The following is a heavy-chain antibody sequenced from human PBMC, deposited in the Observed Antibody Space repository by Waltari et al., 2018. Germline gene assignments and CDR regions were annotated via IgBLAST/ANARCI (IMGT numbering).Heavy chain of an antibody. V-gene: IGHV1-18*01. CDR3: ARAPGYCSGGSCYYYYYGMDV. CDR2: ISAYDGNT. J-gene: IGHJ6*02. D-gene: IGHD2-15*01. Sequence: QVQLVQSGAEVQKPGASVKVSCKASGDTSPRYVISWVRRAPGQGPEWMEGISAYDGNTNYAQKLQGRVTMTTDTSTTTAYMELRSLRSDDTAVYYCARAPGYCSGGSCYYYYYGMDVWGQGTTVTVSS. CDR1: GDTSPRYV.